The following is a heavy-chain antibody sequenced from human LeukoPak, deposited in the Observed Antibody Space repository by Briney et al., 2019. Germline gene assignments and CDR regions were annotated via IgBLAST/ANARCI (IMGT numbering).Heavy chain of an antibody. J-gene: IGHJ4*02. CDR1: GFTFSSYA. CDR3: AKDGVETYGGVSFFDY. CDR2: ISGSGGST. D-gene: IGHD4-23*01. Sequence: GGSLRLSCAASGFTFSSYAMSWVRQAPGKGLEWVSGISGSGGSTYYADSVKGRLTISRDKSKDTLFLQMNSLRVEDTAIYYCAKDGVETYGGVSFFDYWGQGTLVTVSS. V-gene: IGHV3-23*01.